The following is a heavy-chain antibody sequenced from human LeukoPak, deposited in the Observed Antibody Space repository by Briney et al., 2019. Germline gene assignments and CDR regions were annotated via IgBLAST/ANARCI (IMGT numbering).Heavy chain of an antibody. Sequence: SETLSLTCTVSGGSISSSSYYWSWVRQPPGKGLEWIGEIYHSGSTNYNPSLKSRVTISVDKSKNQFSLKLSSVTAADTAVYYCARVDEGPWSPEYYDYWGQGTLVTVSS. J-gene: IGHJ4*02. V-gene: IGHV4-39*07. CDR2: IYHSGST. D-gene: IGHD2-15*01. CDR1: GGSISSSSYY. CDR3: ARVDEGPWSPEYYDY.